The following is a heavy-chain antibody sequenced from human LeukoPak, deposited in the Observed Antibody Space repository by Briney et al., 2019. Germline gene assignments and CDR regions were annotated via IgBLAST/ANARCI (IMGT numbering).Heavy chain of an antibody. V-gene: IGHV3-74*01. CDR3: ATDSRYSIDV. Sequence: GGSLRLSCAAAGFTFSSYWMHWVRQAPGKELVWVSRLNSGGRSTIYADSGKGRFTISRDNAKNTMYMQMNRLRDEDRAVYYCATDSRYSIDVWGQGTMVTVSS. D-gene: IGHD1-1*01. CDR1: GFTFSSYW. CDR2: LNSGGRST. J-gene: IGHJ6*02.